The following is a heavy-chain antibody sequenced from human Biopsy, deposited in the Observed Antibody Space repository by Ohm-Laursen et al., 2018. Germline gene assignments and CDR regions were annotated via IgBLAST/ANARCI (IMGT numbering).Heavy chain of an antibody. D-gene: IGHD5-24*01. CDR2: IYSGGDT. CDR1: NSSISRGYY. J-gene: IGHJ4*02. Sequence: PSETLSLTCAVSNSSISRGYYWVWIRQSPGRGLEWVSLIYSGGDTRYADSVKGRFTISRDSSKNTLYLQMNSLRVEDTAVYYCARGPSGVATIGRGQGTLVTVSS. CDR3: ARGPSGVATIG. V-gene: IGHV3-66*01.